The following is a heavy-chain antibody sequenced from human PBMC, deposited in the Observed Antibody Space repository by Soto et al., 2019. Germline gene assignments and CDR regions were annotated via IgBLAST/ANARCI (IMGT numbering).Heavy chain of an antibody. Sequence: ASVKVSCKVSGYTLTDLSMQWVRQAPGKGLEWMGCFSAENGNTNYAQKFQGRVTMTKDTATSTAYMELRSLRSDDTAVYYCARDIAVAAKGFAFDIWGQGTMVTVSS. CDR3: ARDIAVAAKGFAFDI. V-gene: IGHV1-24*01. D-gene: IGHD6-19*01. CDR2: FSAENGNT. CDR1: GYTLTDLS. J-gene: IGHJ3*02.